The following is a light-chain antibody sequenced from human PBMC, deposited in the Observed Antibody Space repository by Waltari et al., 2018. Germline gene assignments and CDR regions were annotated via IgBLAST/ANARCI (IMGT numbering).Light chain of an antibody. J-gene: IGLJ1*01. V-gene: IGLV3-19*01. CDR2: GKN. CDR1: SHRTYY. CDR3: NSRDSSGNHLV. Sequence: SSELTQDPAVSVALGQTVRITCQGNSHRTYYATWYQQKPGPAPVFVIYGKNNRPSGIPDRVSGSSSGDTVTLTITGAQAEDEADYYCNSRDSSGNHLVFGPGTKVTVL.